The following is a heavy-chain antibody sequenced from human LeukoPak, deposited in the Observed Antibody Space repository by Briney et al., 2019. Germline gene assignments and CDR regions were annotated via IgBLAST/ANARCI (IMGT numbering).Heavy chain of an antibody. J-gene: IGHJ4*02. CDR2: IYSGGSP. CDR1: GFTVSSNY. CDR3: ASSASGYDKDY. V-gene: IGHV3-66*01. Sequence: GGSLRLSCAASGFTVSSNYMSWVRQAPGKGLEWVSVIYSGGSPYYADSVRGRFTISRDNAKNSLYLQMNSLRAEDTAVYYCASSASGYDKDYWGQGTLVTVSS. D-gene: IGHD5-12*01.